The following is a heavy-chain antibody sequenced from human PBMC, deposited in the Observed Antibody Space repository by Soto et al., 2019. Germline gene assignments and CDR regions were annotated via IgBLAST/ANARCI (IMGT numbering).Heavy chain of an antibody. CDR3: ARVVEYQLQGIDD. D-gene: IGHD2-2*01. V-gene: IGHV4-61*01. CDR2: VENSGST. Sequence: XESLSLTSSVSGGSVSSERYYWSWIRQTPGKGLEWIGNVENSGSTKYNPSLKSRVTISVDTSKNQFSLKLSSVTAADTAVYYCARVVEYQLQGIDDWGQGTLVTVSS. CDR1: GGSVSSERYY. J-gene: IGHJ4*02.